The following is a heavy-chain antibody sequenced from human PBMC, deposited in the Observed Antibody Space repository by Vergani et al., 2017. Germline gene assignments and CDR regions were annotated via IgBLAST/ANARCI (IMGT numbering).Heavy chain of an antibody. CDR1: GFTFSSYA. Sequence: EVQLLESGGGLVQPGGSLRLSCAASGFTFSSYAMSWVRQAPGKGLEWVSAISGRGGSTYYADSVKGRFTISRDNSKNTLYLQMNSLRAEGTAVYYCAKDRYCSGGSCYSTDYWGQGTLVTVSS. D-gene: IGHD2-15*01. J-gene: IGHJ4*02. CDR2: ISGRGGST. V-gene: IGHV3-23*01. CDR3: AKDRYCSGGSCYSTDY.